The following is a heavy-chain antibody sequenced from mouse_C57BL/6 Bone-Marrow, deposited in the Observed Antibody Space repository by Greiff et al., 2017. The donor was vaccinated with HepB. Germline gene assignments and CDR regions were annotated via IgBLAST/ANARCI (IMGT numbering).Heavy chain of an antibody. CDR3: ARNDYYGSIHVGFAY. V-gene: IGHV2-2*01. Sequence: VQLQQSGPGLVQPSQILSITCTVSGFSLTSYGVHWVRQSPGKGLEWLGVIWSGGSTDYNAAFISRLSISKDNSKSQVFFKMNSLQADDTAIYYCARNDYYGSIHVGFAYWGQGTLVTVSA. CDR1: GFSLTSYG. CDR2: IWSGGST. D-gene: IGHD1-1*01. J-gene: IGHJ3*01.